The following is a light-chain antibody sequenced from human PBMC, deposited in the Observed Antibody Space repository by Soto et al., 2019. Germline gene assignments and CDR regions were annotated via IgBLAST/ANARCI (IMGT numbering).Light chain of an antibody. CDR1: QSVSSGY. V-gene: IGKV3-20*01. CDR3: QHYGNSPT. CDR2: GAS. J-gene: IGKJ1*01. Sequence: EIVLTPSPGTLSLSPVDGATLSCRASQSVSSGYLAWYQQKPGQAPRLLIYGASRRATGIPDRFSGSGSGTDFTLSISRLEPEDFAVYWCQHYGNSPTFGQGTKVDIK.